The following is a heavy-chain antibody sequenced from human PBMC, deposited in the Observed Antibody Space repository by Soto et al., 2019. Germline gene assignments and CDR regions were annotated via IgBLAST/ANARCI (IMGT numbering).Heavy chain of an antibody. CDR3: ARDFGDIVATDWSYFDY. Sequence: GGSLRLSCAASGFTFSDYYMNWIRQAPGKGLEWGSYISSSGSTIYYADSVKGRFTISRDNAKNSLYLQMNSLRAEDTAVYYCARDFGDIVATDWSYFDYWGQGTLVTVSS. CDR2: ISSSGSTI. J-gene: IGHJ4*02. V-gene: IGHV3-11*01. CDR1: GFTFSDYY. D-gene: IGHD5-12*01.